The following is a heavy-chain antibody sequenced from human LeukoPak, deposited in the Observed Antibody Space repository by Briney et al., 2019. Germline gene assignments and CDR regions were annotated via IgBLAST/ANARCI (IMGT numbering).Heavy chain of an antibody. Sequence: SETLSLTCAVYGGSFSGYYWSWIRQPPGKGLEWIGEINHSGSTNYNPSLKSRVTISVDTSKNQFSLKLSSVTAADTAVYYCASGIFCGGIREYYFDYWGQGTLVTVSS. J-gene: IGHJ4*02. CDR1: GGSFSGYY. V-gene: IGHV4-34*01. CDR2: INHSGST. D-gene: IGHD4-23*01. CDR3: ASGIFCGGIREYYFDY.